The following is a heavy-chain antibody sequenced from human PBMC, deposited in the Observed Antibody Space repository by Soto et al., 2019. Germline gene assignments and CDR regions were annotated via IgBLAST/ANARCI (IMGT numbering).Heavy chain of an antibody. CDR1: GLGFTTYS. V-gene: IGHV3-23*01. CDR3: ASHQGIYKYYFDY. J-gene: IGHJ4*02. CDR2: ITGNGHNT. D-gene: IGHD1-1*01. Sequence: DVQLLESGGGLGQPGGSLRLSCSASGLGFTTYSMSWVRQPPGKGLEWGSGITGNGHNTYYAESVKGRFTISRDNSKNTLYLQMDSLRAEDAAEYYCASHQGIYKYYFDYWGQGTLVTVSS.